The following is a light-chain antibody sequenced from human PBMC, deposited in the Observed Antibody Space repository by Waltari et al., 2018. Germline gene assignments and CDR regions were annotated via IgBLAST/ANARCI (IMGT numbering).Light chain of an antibody. Sequence: QSVPTQPPSASGTPGQGVTSPCSGSRPTTGRNTVSWYQQLPGTAPKLVVYFNNQRPSGVPDRFSGSKSDTSASLAIGGLQSEDEADYYCATWDDSLNGQVVFGGGTKLTVL. CDR2: FNN. V-gene: IGLV1-44*01. CDR3: ATWDDSLNGQVV. J-gene: IGLJ2*01. CDR1: RPTTGRNT.